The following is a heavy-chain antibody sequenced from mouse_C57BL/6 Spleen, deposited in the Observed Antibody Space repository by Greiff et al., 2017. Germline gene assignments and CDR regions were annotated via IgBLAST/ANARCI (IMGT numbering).Heavy chain of an antibody. CDR3: ARYGNYKAWFAY. J-gene: IGHJ3*01. Sequence: VQLQQSGPELVKPGASVKMSCKASGYTFTDYNMHWVKQSHGKSLEWIGYINPNNGGTSYNQKFKGKATLTVNKSSSTAYMELRSLTSEDSAVYHCARYGNYKAWFAYWGQGTLVTVSA. D-gene: IGHD2-1*01. CDR1: GYTFTDYN. CDR2: INPNNGGT. V-gene: IGHV1-22*01.